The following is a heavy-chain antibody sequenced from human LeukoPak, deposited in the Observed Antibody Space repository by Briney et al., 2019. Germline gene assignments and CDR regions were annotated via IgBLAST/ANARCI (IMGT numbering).Heavy chain of an antibody. Sequence: SQTLSLTCALSGDTVFSTTAAWNWIRQSPSRGLEWLGRTYYRSELYNDYGSSVQSRITISPDTSKNQFSLQLTSVTPEDTAVYYCTRDRGGMGVWGQGTTVTVSS. D-gene: IGHD3-10*01. CDR1: GDTVFSTTAA. CDR2: TYYRSELYN. V-gene: IGHV6-1*01. CDR3: TRDRGGMGV. J-gene: IGHJ6*02.